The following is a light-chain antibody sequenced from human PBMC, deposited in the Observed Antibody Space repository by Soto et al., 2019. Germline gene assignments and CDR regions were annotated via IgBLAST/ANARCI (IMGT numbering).Light chain of an antibody. J-gene: IGKJ4*01. CDR1: QSINND. V-gene: IGKV3-15*01. Sequence: EVVMAQSPATLSVSPGERVTLSCRASQSINNDLAWYQQKVGQGPRLLIYGASTRATGIPARFSGSGSGTEFTLTIGSLQYEDSAVYYCQQYNKWPPLTFGGGTKVEIK. CDR3: QQYNKWPPLT. CDR2: GAS.